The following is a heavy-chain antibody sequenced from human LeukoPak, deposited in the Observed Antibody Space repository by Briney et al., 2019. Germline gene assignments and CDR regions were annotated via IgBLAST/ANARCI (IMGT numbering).Heavy chain of an antibody. D-gene: IGHD3-3*01. CDR3: ARSTRGIKDDFWSGFNWFDL. CDR1: GGTFSSYA. CDR2: IIPIFGIA. Sequence: ASVKVSCKASGGTFSSYAISWVRQAPGQGLEWMGRIIPIFGIANYAQKFRGRVTITADKSTSTAYMELSSLRSEDTAVYYCARSTRGIKDDFWSGFNWFDLWGQGPLVTVSS. V-gene: IGHV1-69*04. J-gene: IGHJ5*02.